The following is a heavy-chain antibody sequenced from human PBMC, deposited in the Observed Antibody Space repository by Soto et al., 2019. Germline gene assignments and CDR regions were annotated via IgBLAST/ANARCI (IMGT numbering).Heavy chain of an antibody. V-gene: IGHV4-59*08. J-gene: IGHJ6*02. CDR1: GGSISSYY. CDR2: IYYSGST. D-gene: IGHD2-2*02. CDR3: ARREGYCSSTSCYSGMDV. Sequence: PSETLSLTCTVSGGSISSYYWSWIRQPPGKGLEWIGYIYYSGSTNYNPSLKSRVTISVDTSKNQFSLKLSSVTAADTAVYYCARREGYCSSTSCYSGMDVWGQGTTVTXSS.